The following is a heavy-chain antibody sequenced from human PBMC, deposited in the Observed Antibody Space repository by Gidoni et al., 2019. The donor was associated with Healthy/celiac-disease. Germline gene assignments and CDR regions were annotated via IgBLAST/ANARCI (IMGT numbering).Heavy chain of an antibody. V-gene: IGHV3-23*01. CDR2: ISGSGGST. D-gene: IGHD3-10*01. Sequence: EVQLLESGGGLVQPGGSLRLSCAASGFTFSTYALLWVRQAPGKGLEWVSAISGSGGSTYYADSVKGRFTISRDNSKNTLYLQMNSLRAEDTAVYYCAKAIIGLSFDYWGQGTLVTVSS. CDR1: GFTFSTYA. J-gene: IGHJ4*02. CDR3: AKAIIGLSFDY.